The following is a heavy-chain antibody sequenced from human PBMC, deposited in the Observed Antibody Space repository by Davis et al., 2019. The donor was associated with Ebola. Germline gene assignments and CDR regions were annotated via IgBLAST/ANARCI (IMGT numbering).Heavy chain of an antibody. D-gene: IGHD1-20*01. Sequence: SCKGSGNSFTSFWIGWVRQMPGKGLDWMGVIYIGDSDTGYSPSFRGQVTISADKSIRTAYLQWSGLKASDTAMYYCASLRRTITGMDDAFDIWGQGTMVTVSS. CDR3: ASLRRTITGMDDAFDI. J-gene: IGHJ3*02. V-gene: IGHV5-51*01. CDR1: GNSFTSFW. CDR2: IYIGDSDT.